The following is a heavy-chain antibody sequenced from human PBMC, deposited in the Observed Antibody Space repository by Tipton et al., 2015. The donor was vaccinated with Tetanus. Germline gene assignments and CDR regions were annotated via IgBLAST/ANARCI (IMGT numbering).Heavy chain of an antibody. CDR1: GFIFSSYG. V-gene: IGHV3-33*01. CDR3: AREADCSGGSCFSGDFDP. J-gene: IGHJ5*02. CDR2: SWYDGTDK. Sequence: SLRLSCAASGFIFSSYGIHWVRQAPGKGLEWLAVSWYDGTDKYYADSVKGRFTISRDNSKNTLYLQMNSLSAEDTALYYWAREADCSGGSCFSGDFDPWGQGTQVTVSS. D-gene: IGHD2-15*01.